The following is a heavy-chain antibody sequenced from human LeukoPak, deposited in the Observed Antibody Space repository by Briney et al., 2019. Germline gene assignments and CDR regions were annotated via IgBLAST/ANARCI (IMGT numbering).Heavy chain of an antibody. CDR1: GGSISSYY. Sequence: RASETLSLTCTVSGGSISSYYWSWIRQPPGKGLEWIGYIYYSGSTNYNPSLKSRVTISVDTSKNQFSLKLSSVTAADTAVYYCARRYCSGGTCYGDYWGQGTLVTLSS. D-gene: IGHD2-15*01. J-gene: IGHJ4*02. CDR3: ARRYCSGGTCYGDY. V-gene: IGHV4-59*08. CDR2: IYYSGST.